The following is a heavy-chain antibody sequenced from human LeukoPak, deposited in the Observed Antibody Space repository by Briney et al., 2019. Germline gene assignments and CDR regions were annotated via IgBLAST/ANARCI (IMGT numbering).Heavy chain of an antibody. D-gene: IGHD3-3*01. V-gene: IGHV1-18*01. Sequence: GASVKVSCKASGYTFTSYGINWVRQAPGQGLEWMGWISAYNGNTNYAQELQGRVTITTDTSTSTAYMELRSLRSDDTAVYYCARGILEWFHNWFGPWGQGTLVTVSS. CDR1: GYTFTSYG. CDR3: ARGILEWFHNWFGP. CDR2: ISAYNGNT. J-gene: IGHJ5*02.